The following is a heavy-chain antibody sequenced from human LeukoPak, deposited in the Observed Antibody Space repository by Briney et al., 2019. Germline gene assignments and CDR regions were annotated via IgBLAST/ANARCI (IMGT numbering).Heavy chain of an antibody. Sequence: GGSLRLSCAASGFTFRSNWMHWVRQAPGKGLVWVSRINGDGSSTNYADSVKGRFTISRDNAKNSLYLQMNSLRAEDTAVYYCAIDDTAMVTTVDYWGQGTLVTVSS. CDR1: GFTFRSNW. CDR2: INGDGSST. V-gene: IGHV3-74*01. J-gene: IGHJ4*02. D-gene: IGHD5-18*01. CDR3: AIDDTAMVTTVDY.